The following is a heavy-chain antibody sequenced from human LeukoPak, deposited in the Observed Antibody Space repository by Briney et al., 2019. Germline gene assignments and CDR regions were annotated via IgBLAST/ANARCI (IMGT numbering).Heavy chain of an antibody. V-gene: IGHV1-8*01. D-gene: IGHD5-12*01. CDR2: MNPNSGNT. CDR3: ARGPLGVATKDY. Sequence: ASVKVSCKASGYTFTSYDINWVRQATGQGLEWMGWMNPNSGNTGYAQKFQGRVTMTRNTSISTAYMELSSLRSEDTAVYYCARGPLGVATKDYWGQGTLVTVSS. J-gene: IGHJ4*02. CDR1: GYTFTSYD.